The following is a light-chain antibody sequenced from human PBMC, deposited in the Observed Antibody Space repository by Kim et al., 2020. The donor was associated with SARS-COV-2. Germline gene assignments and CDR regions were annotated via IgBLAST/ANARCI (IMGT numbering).Light chain of an antibody. Sequence: PGDRATLSYRASPRRSRNDVAWYQQKPGQAPRLLIYGASTTATGIPDRFSGSGSGTDFTLTISRLEPEDFALYLCQQYGSSPIVTFGQGTRLEIK. CDR1: PRRSRND. J-gene: IGKJ5*01. CDR2: GAS. CDR3: QQYGSSPIVT. V-gene: IGKV3-20*01.